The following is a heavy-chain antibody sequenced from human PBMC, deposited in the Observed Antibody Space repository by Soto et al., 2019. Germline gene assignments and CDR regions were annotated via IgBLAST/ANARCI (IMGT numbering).Heavy chain of an antibody. J-gene: IGHJ4*02. V-gene: IGHV3-53*01. CDR1: GFTVSNNY. D-gene: IGHD3-10*01. Sequence: EVQLVESGGGLIQPGGSLRLSCAVSGFTVSNNYMSWVRQAPGKGLEGVSVIYSGGYTAYGDSVKGRFTISRDNSKNTIYFQMKTLRAERPPVFYGASSRGGGGYWGQGTLVTVSS. CDR2: IYSGGYT. CDR3: ASSRGGGGY.